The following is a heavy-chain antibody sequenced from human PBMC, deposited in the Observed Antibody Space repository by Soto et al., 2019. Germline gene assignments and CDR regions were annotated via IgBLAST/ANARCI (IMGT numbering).Heavy chain of an antibody. Sequence: ASVKVSCKASGYTFTSYLMHWVRQAPGQGLEWMGIINPSGDRTIYAQKFQGRVTMTRDTSTSTVYMELSSLRSEDTAVYYCAREGVGYCGGDCYGAFDIWGQGTMVTVSS. CDR2: INPSGDRT. J-gene: IGHJ3*02. CDR1: GYTFTSYL. D-gene: IGHD2-21*02. V-gene: IGHV1-46*03. CDR3: AREGVGYCGGDCYGAFDI.